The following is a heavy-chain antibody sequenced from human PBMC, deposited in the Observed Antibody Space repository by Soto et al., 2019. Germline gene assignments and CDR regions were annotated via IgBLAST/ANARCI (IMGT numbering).Heavy chain of an antibody. J-gene: IGHJ5*02. CDR2: IYYSGST. V-gene: IGHV4-31*03. Sequence: QVQLQESGPGLVKPSQTLSLTCTVSGGSISSGGYYWSWIRQHPGKGLEWIGYIYYSGSTYYNPSLKRRVTISVDTSKNQFSLKLSSVTAADTAVYYCERAYYDSVWFDPWGQGTLVTVSS. D-gene: IGHD3-3*01. CDR1: GGSISSGGYY. CDR3: ERAYYDSVWFDP.